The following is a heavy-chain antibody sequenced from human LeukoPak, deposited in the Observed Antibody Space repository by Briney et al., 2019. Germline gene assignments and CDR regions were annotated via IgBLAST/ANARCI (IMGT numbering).Heavy chain of an antibody. CDR2: IIPIFGTA. V-gene: IGHV1-69*13. Sequence: SVKVSCKASGGTFSSYAISWVRQAPGQGLEWMGGIIPIFGTANYAQKFQGRVTITADESMSTAYMELSSLRSEDTAVYYCARQAVTTRSPLDYWGQGTLVTVSS. CDR3: ARQAVTTRSPLDY. CDR1: GGTFSSYA. J-gene: IGHJ4*02. D-gene: IGHD4-17*01.